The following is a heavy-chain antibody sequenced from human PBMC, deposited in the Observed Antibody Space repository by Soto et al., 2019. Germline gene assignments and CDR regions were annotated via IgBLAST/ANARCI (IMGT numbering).Heavy chain of an antibody. CDR3: ARTGTLGYSGYDDFDYDD. CDR1: GGTFSSYA. V-gene: IGHV1-69*13. CDR2: IIPIFGTA. J-gene: IGHJ4*02. Sequence: GASVKVSCKASGGTFSSYAISWVRQAPGQGLEWMGGIIPIFGTANYAQKFQGRVTITADESTSTAYMELSSLRSEDTAVYYCARTGTLGYSGYDDFDYDDWGQGTLVTVSS. D-gene: IGHD5-12*01.